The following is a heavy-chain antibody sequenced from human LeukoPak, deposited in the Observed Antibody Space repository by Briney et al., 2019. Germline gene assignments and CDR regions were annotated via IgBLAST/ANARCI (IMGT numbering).Heavy chain of an antibody. D-gene: IGHD6-13*01. V-gene: IGHV1-3*01. CDR3: ARGPRAAADDY. CDR2: INAGNGNT. CDR1: GYTFINYA. J-gene: IGHJ4*02. Sequence: GASVKVSCKASGYTFINYAINWGRQAPGQRPGWIGWINAGNGNTKYSQKFQGRVTITRDTSASTAYMELSSLTSEDTGIYYCARGPRAAADDYWGQGTLVTVSS.